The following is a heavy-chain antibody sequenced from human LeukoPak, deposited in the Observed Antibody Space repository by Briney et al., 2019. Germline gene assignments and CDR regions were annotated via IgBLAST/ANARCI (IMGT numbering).Heavy chain of an antibody. J-gene: IGHJ4*02. CDR1: GGSISSSSYY. Sequence: PSETLSLTCTVSGGSISSSSYYWGWIRQPPGKGLEWIGEIDQSGTTNYNPSLKSRVSISVDTSKKQFSLTLTSMTAADTAVYYCARVPHYYFGYGYFDSWGQGTLVTVSS. D-gene: IGHD3-10*01. CDR2: IDQSGTT. CDR3: ARVPHYYFGYGYFDS. V-gene: IGHV4-39*07.